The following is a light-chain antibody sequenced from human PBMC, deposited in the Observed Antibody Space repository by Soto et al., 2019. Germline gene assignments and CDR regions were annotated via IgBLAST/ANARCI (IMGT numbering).Light chain of an antibody. Sequence: QSALTQPRSVSGSPGQSVTISCTGTSNDIGAYNYVSWYQQHPGKAPKVMIYDVTKRPSGVPDRFSGSKSGNTASLTISGLQAEDEADYYCCSYTDTTVVFGGGTQLTVL. J-gene: IGLJ2*01. CDR2: DVT. CDR3: CSYTDTTVV. V-gene: IGLV2-11*01. CDR1: SNDIGAYNY.